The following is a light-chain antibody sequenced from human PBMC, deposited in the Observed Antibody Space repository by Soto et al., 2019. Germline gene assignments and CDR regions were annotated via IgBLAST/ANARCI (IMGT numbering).Light chain of an antibody. J-gene: IGKJ5*01. CDR3: QQYNNWPPFT. CDR2: GAS. CDR1: QSVSSN. Sequence: EIVMTQSPATLSVSPGERATLSCRASQSVSSNLAWYQQKPGQAPRLLIYGASTRATGIPARFSGSGSGTEFTLTISSLQSEYFAVYYGQQYNNWPPFTFGQGTRLEIK. V-gene: IGKV3-15*01.